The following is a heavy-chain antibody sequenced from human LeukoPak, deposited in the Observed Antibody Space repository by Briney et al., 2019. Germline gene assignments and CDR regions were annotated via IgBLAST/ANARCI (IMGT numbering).Heavy chain of an antibody. CDR2: IYYSGST. Sequence: SETLSLTCTVSGGSISSSSYYWGWIRQPPGKGLEWIGSIYYSGSTYYNPSLKSRVTISVDTSKNQFSLKLTSETAADTAVYYCAGHHPRNTVDFWGQGTLVTVSS. V-gene: IGHV4-39*01. CDR3: AGHHPRNTVDF. CDR1: GGSISSSSYY. J-gene: IGHJ4*02. D-gene: IGHD2/OR15-2a*01.